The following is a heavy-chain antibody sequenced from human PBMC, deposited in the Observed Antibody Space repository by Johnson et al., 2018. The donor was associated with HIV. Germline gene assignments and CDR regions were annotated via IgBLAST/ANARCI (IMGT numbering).Heavy chain of an antibody. Sequence: VQLVQSGGGLVKPGGSLRLSCAASGFTFSNAWMTWVRQAPGKGLEWVSSISGSGGSTYYADSVKGQFTISRDNSKNTLYLQMNSLRAEDTAVYYCANGALGFLNAFDIWGQGTMVAVSS. D-gene: IGHD3-16*01. CDR2: ISGSGGST. CDR1: GFTFSNAW. J-gene: IGHJ3*02. CDR3: ANGALGFLNAFDI. V-gene: IGHV3-23*04.